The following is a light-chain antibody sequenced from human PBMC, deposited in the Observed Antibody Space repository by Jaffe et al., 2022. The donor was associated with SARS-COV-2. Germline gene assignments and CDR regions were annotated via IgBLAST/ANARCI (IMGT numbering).Light chain of an antibody. CDR3: HTWVSGIRV. CDR1: SGHSHYA. V-gene: IGLV4-69*01. J-gene: IGLJ3*02. Sequence: QLELTQSPSASASLGASVKLTCTLSSGHSHYAIAWHQQQPEKGPRLLMKVFNDGSLRKGDGIPDRFSGSSSGAERYLTISSLQSEDEADYYCHTWVSGIRVFGGGTKLTVL. CDR2: VFNDGSL.